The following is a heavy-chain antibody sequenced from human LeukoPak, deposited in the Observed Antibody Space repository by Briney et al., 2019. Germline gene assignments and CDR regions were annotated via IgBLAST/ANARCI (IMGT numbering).Heavy chain of an antibody. CDR2: FDPGDGET. V-gene: IGHV1-24*01. CDR3: ATVNYLGFGWFDP. CDR1: GYTLTELS. J-gene: IGHJ5*02. D-gene: IGHD1-7*01. Sequence: ASVKVSCKVSGYTLTELSMHWVRQAPGKGLEWMGGFDPGDGETIYAQKFQGRVTMTEDTSTDTAYMELSSLRSEDTAVYYCATVNYLGFGWFDPWGQGTLVTVSS.